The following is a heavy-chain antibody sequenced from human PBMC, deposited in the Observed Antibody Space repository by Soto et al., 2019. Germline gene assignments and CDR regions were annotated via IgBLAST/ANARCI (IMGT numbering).Heavy chain of an antibody. CDR1: GFTFSSYW. CDR2: INGDGSST. D-gene: IGHD3-9*01. J-gene: IGHJ4*02. Sequence: GGSLRLSCAASGFTFSSYWMHWVRQAPWKGLVWVSRINGDGSSTTYADSVKGRFTISRDDSKNTLYLQMNSLRTEDTAVYYCAKDHLISYSYYDILTGYGYWGQGTLVTVSS. V-gene: IGHV3-74*01. CDR3: AKDHLISYSYYDILTGYGY.